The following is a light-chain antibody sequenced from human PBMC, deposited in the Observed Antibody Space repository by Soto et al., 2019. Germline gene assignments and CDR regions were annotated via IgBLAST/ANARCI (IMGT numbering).Light chain of an antibody. CDR2: AAS. CDR1: ETINNY. Sequence: DIRMTQSPSSLSVSVGDGVTITCRASETINNYLNWHQQKPGRAPKLLIHAASTLQSGVPSRFSGSGSATDFTLTISSLQPEDFATYSCQQSYTTPWTFGLGTRVEI. V-gene: IGKV1-39*01. CDR3: QQSYTTPWT. J-gene: IGKJ1*01.